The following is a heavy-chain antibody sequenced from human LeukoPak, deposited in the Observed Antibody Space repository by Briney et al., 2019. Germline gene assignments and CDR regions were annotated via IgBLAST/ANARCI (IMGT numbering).Heavy chain of an antibody. J-gene: IGHJ4*02. V-gene: IGHV2-70*11. CDR3: ARRPQYCNTGSCYSSLGY. D-gene: IGHD2-15*01. CDR2: IDWDDDK. CDR1: GFSLTTSGMC. Sequence: RESGPTLVKPTQTLTLTCTFSGFSLTTSGMCVSWIRQPPGKALEWLARIDWDDDKYYSTSLKTRLTISKDTSKNQVVLTVTNMDPVDTGTYYCARRPQYCNTGSCYSSLGYWGQGTLVTVSS.